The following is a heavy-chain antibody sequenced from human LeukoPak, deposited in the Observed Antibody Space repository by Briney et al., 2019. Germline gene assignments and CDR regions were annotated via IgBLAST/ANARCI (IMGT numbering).Heavy chain of an antibody. CDR2: INHSGST. CDR3: ARGSKAGDDY. J-gene: IGHJ4*02. Sequence: PSETLSLTCAVYGGSFSGYYWSWIRQPPGKGLEWIGEINHSGSTNYNPSLKSRVTISVDTSKNQFSLKLSSVTAADTAVYYCARGSKAGDDYWGQGTLVTVSP. D-gene: IGHD3-10*01. CDR1: GGSFSGYY. V-gene: IGHV4-34*01.